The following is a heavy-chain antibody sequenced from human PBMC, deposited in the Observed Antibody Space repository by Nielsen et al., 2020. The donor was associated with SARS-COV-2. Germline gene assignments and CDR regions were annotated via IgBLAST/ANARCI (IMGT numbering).Heavy chain of an antibody. CDR3: ARELLPGFDY. D-gene: IGHD2/OR15-2a*01. J-gene: IGHJ4*02. CDR2: IYHTGST. CDR1: GASISRYY. V-gene: IGHV4-59*12. Sequence: SETLSLTCTVSGASISRYYWSWIRQHPEWGLEWVGYIYHTGSTYYNAALESRVTISADMSKNQFSLELTSVTAADTAVYYCARELLPGFDYWGQGTLVTVSS.